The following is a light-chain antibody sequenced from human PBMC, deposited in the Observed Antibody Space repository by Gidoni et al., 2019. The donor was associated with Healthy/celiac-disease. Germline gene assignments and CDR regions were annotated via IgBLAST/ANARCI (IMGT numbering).Light chain of an antibody. V-gene: IGLV1-44*01. CDR2: SNN. J-gene: IGLJ3*02. CDR3: AAWDDSLNGPV. CDR1: SSNIGSNP. Sequence: QSVLTQPPSASGTPGLRVTISCSGSSSNIGSNPVNWYQQLPGTAPKLLIYSNNQRPSGVPDRFSGSKSGTSASLAISGLQSEDEADYYCAAWDDSLNGPVFGGGTKLTVL.